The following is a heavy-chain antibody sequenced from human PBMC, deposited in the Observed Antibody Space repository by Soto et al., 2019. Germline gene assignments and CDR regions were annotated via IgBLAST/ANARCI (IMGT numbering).Heavy chain of an antibody. D-gene: IGHD5-12*01. J-gene: IGHJ4*02. CDR2: ISGSGGST. Sequence: EVQLLESGGGLVQPGGSLRLSCAASGFTFTSYAMSWVRQAPGKGLEWVSAISGSGGSTYYADSMKGRFTISRDNSKNTLYLQMNSLRAEDTAVYYCARHSGYGVLGDYWGQGTLVTVSS. CDR1: GFTFTSYA. CDR3: ARHSGYGVLGDY. V-gene: IGHV3-23*01.